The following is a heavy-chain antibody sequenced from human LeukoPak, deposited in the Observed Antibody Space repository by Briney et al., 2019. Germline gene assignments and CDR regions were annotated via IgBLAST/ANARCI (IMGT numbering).Heavy chain of an antibody. Sequence: PGRSLRLSCAASGFTFSSYGMHWVRQAPGKGLEWVAVIWYDGSNKYYADSVKGRFTISRDNSKNRLYLQMNRLRAEDTAVYYCARDREVRGRISSAFDYWGQGTLVTVSS. CDR1: GFTFSSYG. CDR3: ARDREVRGRISSAFDY. CDR2: IWYDGSNK. J-gene: IGHJ4*02. D-gene: IGHD3-10*01. V-gene: IGHV3-33*01.